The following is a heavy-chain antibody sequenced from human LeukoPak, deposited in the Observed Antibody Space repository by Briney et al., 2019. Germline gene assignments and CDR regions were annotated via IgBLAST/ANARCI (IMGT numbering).Heavy chain of an antibody. CDR3: ARDFDDSSGYYYGFDY. V-gene: IGHV4-61*08. CDR2: IYYSGST. D-gene: IGHD3-22*01. J-gene: IGHJ4*02. Sequence: PSETLSLTCTVSGYSISDGYYWSWIRQPPGKGLEWIGYIYYSGSTNYNPSLKSRVTISVDTSKNQFSLKLSSVTAADTAVYYCARDFDDSSGYYYGFDYWGQGTLVTVSS. CDR1: GYSISDGYY.